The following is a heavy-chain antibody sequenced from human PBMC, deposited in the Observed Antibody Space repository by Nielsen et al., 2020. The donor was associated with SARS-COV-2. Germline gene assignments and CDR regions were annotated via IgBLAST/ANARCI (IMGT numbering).Heavy chain of an antibody. CDR2: FDPEDGET. D-gene: IGHD1-20*01. CDR3: ATSPAITGTNVNYYYYYGMDV. Sequence: ASVKVSCKVSGYTLTELSMHWVRQAPGKGLEWMGGFDPEDGETINAQKFQGRVTMTEDTSTDTAYMELSSLRSEDSAVYYCATSPAITGTNVNYYYYYGMDVWGQGTTVTVSS. J-gene: IGHJ6*02. V-gene: IGHV1-24*01. CDR1: GYTLTELS.